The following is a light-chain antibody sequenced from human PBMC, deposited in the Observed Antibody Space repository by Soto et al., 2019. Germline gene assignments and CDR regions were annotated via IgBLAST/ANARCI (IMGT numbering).Light chain of an antibody. CDR3: QQYGSSSWT. V-gene: IGKV3-20*01. J-gene: IGKJ1*01. CDR1: QSVSSSY. CDR2: GAS. Sequence: EDMLSHALGTLSLSTGERATLSCRASQSVSSSYLAWYQQKPGQAPRLLIYGASSRATGIPDRFSGSGSGTDFTLTISRLEPEDFAVYYCQQYGSSSWTFGQGTKVDIK.